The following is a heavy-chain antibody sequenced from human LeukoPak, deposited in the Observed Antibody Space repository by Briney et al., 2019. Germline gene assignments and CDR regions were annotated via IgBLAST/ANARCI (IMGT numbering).Heavy chain of an antibody. D-gene: IGHD4-11*01. Sequence: ASVKVSCKTSGYSFILYGISWVRQAPGQGPEWMGWISTSTGDTKYTQEFQGRVTLTTDTSTSTAYMELSSLRSDDTAVYYCARDDNYGILVNVDYWGQGTLVTVSS. CDR1: GYSFILYG. CDR2: ISTSTGDT. J-gene: IGHJ4*02. CDR3: ARDDNYGILVNVDY. V-gene: IGHV1-18*01.